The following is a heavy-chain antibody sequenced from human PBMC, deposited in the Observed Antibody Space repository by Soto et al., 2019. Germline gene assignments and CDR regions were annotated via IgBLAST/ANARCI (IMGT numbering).Heavy chain of an antibody. J-gene: IGHJ4*02. D-gene: IGHD2-15*01. CDR2: LVTVFGTA. Sequence: QVQLVQSGAEVKKPGSSVKVSCKASVGTFSSFAISWVRQAPGQGLEWMGGLVTVFGTANYAQKFQDRGTITADKSTSTSYMELSSLRSDDTAVYYCARSPVVFDYWGQGTLVTVSS. CDR1: VGTFSSFA. V-gene: IGHV1-69*06. CDR3: ARSPVVFDY.